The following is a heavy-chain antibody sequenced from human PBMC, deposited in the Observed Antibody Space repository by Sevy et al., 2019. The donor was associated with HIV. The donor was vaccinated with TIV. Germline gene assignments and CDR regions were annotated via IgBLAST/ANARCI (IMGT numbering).Heavy chain of an antibody. Sequence: GGSLRLSCAASGLTVSSNYMTWVRQAPGKGLECVSVTYSDGSTYLADSVKGRFINSTDNSKNTLYLQMNSLRVEDTAVYYCARGKSGYGYGLDYWGQGTLVTVSS. CDR2: TYSDGST. D-gene: IGHD5-18*01. V-gene: IGHV3-66*01. J-gene: IGHJ4*02. CDR1: GLTVSSNY. CDR3: ARGKSGYGYGLDY.